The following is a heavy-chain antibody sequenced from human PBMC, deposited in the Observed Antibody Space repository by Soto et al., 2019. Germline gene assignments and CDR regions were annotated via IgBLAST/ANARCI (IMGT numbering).Heavy chain of an antibody. CDR2: IIPIFGTA. Sequence: GCSMKVCCKAFGGTLRSYAFSSGRQAPGQGVEWVGGIIPIFGTANSAQKFQGRVTSTEDESKSKAYMELSSLRSEDTAVYYCARDLCSSTSCYLNWFDPWGQGNLVTV. D-gene: IGHD2-2*01. CDR1: GGTLRSYA. V-gene: IGHV1-69*13. J-gene: IGHJ5*02. CDR3: ARDLCSSTSCYLNWFDP.